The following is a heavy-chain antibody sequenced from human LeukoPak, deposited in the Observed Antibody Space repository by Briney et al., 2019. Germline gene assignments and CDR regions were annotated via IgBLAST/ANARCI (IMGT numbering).Heavy chain of an antibody. CDR1: GGSISSSSYY. V-gene: IGHV4-39*07. J-gene: IGHJ4*02. CDR2: INHSGST. Sequence: SETLSLTCTVSGGSISSSSYYWGWIRQPPGKGLEWIGEINHSGSTNYNPSLKSRVTISVDTSKNQFSLKLSSVTAADTAVYYCARRPLNYYGSGSYYTNWGQGTLVTVSS. CDR3: ARRPLNYYGSGSYYTN. D-gene: IGHD3-10*01.